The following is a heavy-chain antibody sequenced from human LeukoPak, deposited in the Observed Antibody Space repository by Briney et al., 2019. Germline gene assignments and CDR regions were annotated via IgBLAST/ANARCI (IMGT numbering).Heavy chain of an antibody. Sequence: GGSLRLSRAASGFSFSTYAISWVRQAPGKGLEGVSCISTTSSYIFYADSVRGGFTISRDNAKNSLYLQMDSLRAEDTAVYYCARGGIITSYAFEIWGEGTMVTVSS. CDR3: ARGGIITSYAFEI. V-gene: IGHV3-21*01. J-gene: IGHJ3*02. CDR2: ISTTSSYI. D-gene: IGHD1-26*01. CDR1: GFSFSTYA.